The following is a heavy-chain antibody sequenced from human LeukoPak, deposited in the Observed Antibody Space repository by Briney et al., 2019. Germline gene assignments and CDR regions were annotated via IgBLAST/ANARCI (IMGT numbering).Heavy chain of an antibody. Sequence: SSVKVSCKASGRTFSSYATSWVRQAPGQGLEWMGRIIPILGIANYAQKFQGRVTITAGKSTSTAYMELRSLRSEDTAVYYCARAWSSSWYGSYYYYGMDVWGQGTTVTVSS. CDR1: GRTFSSYA. D-gene: IGHD6-13*01. CDR3: ARAWSSSWYGSYYYYGMDV. V-gene: IGHV1-69*04. J-gene: IGHJ6*02. CDR2: IIPILGIA.